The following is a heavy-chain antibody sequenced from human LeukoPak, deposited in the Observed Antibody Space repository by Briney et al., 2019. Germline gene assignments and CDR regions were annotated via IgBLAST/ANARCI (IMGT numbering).Heavy chain of an antibody. Sequence: ASVKVSCKASGYTFTGYYMHWVRQAPGQGLEWMGWINPNSGGTNYAQKFQGRVTMTRDTSISTAYMELSRLRSDDTAVYYCARDTRTVTNTSWEYYFDYWGQGTLVTVSS. CDR2: INPNSGGT. J-gene: IGHJ4*02. CDR1: GYTFTGYY. V-gene: IGHV1-2*02. CDR3: ARDTRTVTNTSWEYYFDY. D-gene: IGHD4-17*01.